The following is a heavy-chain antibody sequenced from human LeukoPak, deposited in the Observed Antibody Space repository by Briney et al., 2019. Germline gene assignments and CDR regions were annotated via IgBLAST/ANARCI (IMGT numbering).Heavy chain of an antibody. CDR3: AKLGYSSGGSCYSHFDY. J-gene: IGHJ4*02. CDR1: GFTFSSYA. D-gene: IGHD2-15*01. Sequence: GGSLRLSCAASGFTFSSYAMSWVRQAPGKGLEWVSAISGSGGSTYYADSVKGRFTISRDNSKNTLYLQMNSPRAEDTAVYYCAKLGYSSGGSCYSHFDYWGQGTLVTVSS. V-gene: IGHV3-23*01. CDR2: ISGSGGST.